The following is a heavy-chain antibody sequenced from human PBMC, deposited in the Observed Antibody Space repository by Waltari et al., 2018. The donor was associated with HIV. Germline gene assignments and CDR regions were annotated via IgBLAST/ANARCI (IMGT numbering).Heavy chain of an antibody. CDR3: VRGFGNYGFYFDY. Sequence: QVHLPQWGSGLLKPSGTLSLHCAVYGGSFSGYYWTWIRQSPGRGLEWMGEIDHTGTSTYNPSLKGRVTMSVDTSKNQFSLTLKSVTAADTAVYYCVRGFGNYGFYFDYWGQGKLVSVSS. D-gene: IGHD3-16*01. CDR2: IDHTGTS. V-gene: IGHV4-34*02. CDR1: GGSFSGYY. J-gene: IGHJ4*02.